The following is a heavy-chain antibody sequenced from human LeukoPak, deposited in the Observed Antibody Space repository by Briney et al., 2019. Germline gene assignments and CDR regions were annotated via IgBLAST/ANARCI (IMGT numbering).Heavy chain of an antibody. J-gene: IGHJ4*02. Sequence: GGSLRLSCAASGFTFNDYYMSWIRQAPGKGLEWVSYISSSGSTIYYADSVKGRFTISRDNAKNSLYLQMNSLRAEDTAVYYCARDPTYYDILTGYFDYWGQGTLVTVSS. D-gene: IGHD3-9*01. CDR2: ISSSGSTI. V-gene: IGHV3-11*01. CDR1: GFTFNDYY. CDR3: ARDPTYYDILTGYFDY.